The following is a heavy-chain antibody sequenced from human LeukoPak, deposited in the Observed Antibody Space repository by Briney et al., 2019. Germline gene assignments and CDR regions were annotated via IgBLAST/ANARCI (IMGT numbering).Heavy chain of an antibody. CDR2: ISSSGSTI. V-gene: IGHV3-48*03. J-gene: IGHJ4*02. CDR3: ASVTYYYDSSGYYHFDY. D-gene: IGHD3-22*01. Sequence: GGSLRLSCAASGFTFSSYEMNWVRRAPGKGLEWVSYISSSGSTIYYADSVKGRFTISRDNAKNSLYLQMNSLRAEDTAVYYCASVTYYYDSSGYYHFDYWGQGTLVTVSS. CDR1: GFTFSSYE.